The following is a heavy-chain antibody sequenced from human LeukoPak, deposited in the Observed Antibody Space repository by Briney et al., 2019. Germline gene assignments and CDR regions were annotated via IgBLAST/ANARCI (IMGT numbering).Heavy chain of an antibody. J-gene: IGHJ4*02. CDR3: AKDLGDPVWGSYRFDYFDY. CDR2: ISSSSSYI. D-gene: IGHD3-16*02. V-gene: IGHV3-21*04. CDR1: GFTFSSYT. Sequence: PGGSLRLSCAASGFTFSSYTMNWVRRAPGKGLEWVSSISSSSSYIYYADSVKGRFTISRDNAKNSLYLQMNSLRAEDTAVYYCAKDLGDPVWGSYRFDYFDYWGQGTLVTVSS.